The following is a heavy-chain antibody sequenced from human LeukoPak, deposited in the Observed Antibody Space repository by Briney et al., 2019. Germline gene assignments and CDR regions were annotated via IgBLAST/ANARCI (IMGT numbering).Heavy chain of an antibody. CDR3: AGAYSAYDPFDY. V-gene: IGHV3-66*01. CDR1: GFSVSSNH. J-gene: IGHJ4*02. Sequence: GGSLRLSCAASGFSVSSNHMYWVRQATGKGLEWVSVIYNGDGTAYADSVQGRFTISRDNAKNTVHLQMNSLRVEDTAIYFCAGAYSAYDPFDYWGQGILVTVSS. D-gene: IGHD5-12*01. CDR2: IYNGDGT.